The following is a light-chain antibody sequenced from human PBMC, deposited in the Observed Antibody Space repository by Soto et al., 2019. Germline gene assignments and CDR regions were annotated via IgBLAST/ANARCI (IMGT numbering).Light chain of an antibody. V-gene: IGKV1-5*01. CDR1: QRISSW. Sequence: DIQMTQSPSTLSASVGDRVTITCRASQRISSWLAWYQQKPGKAPKLLIYDASSLESGVPSRFSGSGSGTEFTLTISNLQPDDFATYYCQQYNDYYSLGQGTKLEIK. J-gene: IGKJ2*03. CDR2: DAS. CDR3: QQYNDYYS.